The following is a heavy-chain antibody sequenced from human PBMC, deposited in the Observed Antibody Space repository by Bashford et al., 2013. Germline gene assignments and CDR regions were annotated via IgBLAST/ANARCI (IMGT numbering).Heavy chain of an antibody. D-gene: IGHD5-12*01. V-gene: IGHV1-18*01. CDR2: ISAYYGNT. Sequence: WVRQAPGQGLEWMGWISAYYGNTNYAQKFQGRVTMTTDTSTSTAYMELRSLRSDDTAVYYCARESYRVATSYYYYGMDVWGQGTTVTVSS. CDR3: ARESYRVATSYYYYGMDV. J-gene: IGHJ6*02.